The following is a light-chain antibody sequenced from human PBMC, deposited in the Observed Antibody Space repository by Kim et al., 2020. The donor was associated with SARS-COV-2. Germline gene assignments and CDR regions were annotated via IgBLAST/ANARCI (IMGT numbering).Light chain of an antibody. CDR1: KLGDKY. V-gene: IGLV3-1*01. Sequence: SVSPGQTASITCSGDKLGDKYACWYQQKPGQSPVLVIYQDSKRPSGIPGRFSGTNSGNTATLTISGTQAVDEADYYCQAWDSGTAVFGGGTQLTVL. J-gene: IGLJ3*02. CDR2: QDS. CDR3: QAWDSGTAV.